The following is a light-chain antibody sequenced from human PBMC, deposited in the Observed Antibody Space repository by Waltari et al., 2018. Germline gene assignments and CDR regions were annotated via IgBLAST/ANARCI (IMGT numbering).Light chain of an antibody. J-gene: IGKJ2*01. CDR1: QSLVHSNGNTY. CDR3: LQGTHWPPHT. CDR2: LVS. V-gene: IGKV2-30*02. Sequence: DVVLTQSPLSLPVTLGQSASISCRSSQSLVHSNGNTYLNWFHQRPGQSPRRLIYLVSNRDSGVPARFSGSGAYTDFTLKINRVEAEDVGIYYCLQGTHWPPHTFGQGTKVEI.